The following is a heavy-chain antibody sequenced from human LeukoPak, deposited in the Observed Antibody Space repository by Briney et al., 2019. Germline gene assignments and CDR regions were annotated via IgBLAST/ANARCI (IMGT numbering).Heavy chain of an antibody. Sequence: ASVKVSCRASGYTFTGYYMHWVRQAPGQGLEWMGWINPNSGGTNYAQKFQGRVTMTRDTSISTAYMELSRLRSDDTAVYYCAGSAAGNTDFDYWGQGTLVTVSS. D-gene: IGHD6-13*01. J-gene: IGHJ4*02. CDR3: AGSAAGNTDFDY. CDR2: INPNSGGT. V-gene: IGHV1-2*02. CDR1: GYTFTGYY.